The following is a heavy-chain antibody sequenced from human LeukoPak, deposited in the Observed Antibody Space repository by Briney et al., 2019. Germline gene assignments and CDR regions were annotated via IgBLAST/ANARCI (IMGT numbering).Heavy chain of an antibody. D-gene: IGHD3-16*01. V-gene: IGHV3-11*01. CDR2: ISSGGITI. CDR3: ARGGRLWHSLDY. Sequence: GGSLRLSCAASGFTFSDYYMSWIRQAPGKGLEWVSYISSGGITIYYTDSVKGRFTISRDNAKNSLYLQMNSLRAEDMAVYYCARGGRLWHSLDYWGQGTLVTVSS. J-gene: IGHJ4*02. CDR1: GFTFSDYY.